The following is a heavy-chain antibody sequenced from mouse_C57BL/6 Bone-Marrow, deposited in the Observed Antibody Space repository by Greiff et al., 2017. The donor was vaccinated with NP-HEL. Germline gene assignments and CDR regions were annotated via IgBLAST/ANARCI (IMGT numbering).Heavy chain of an antibody. J-gene: IGHJ2*01. Sequence: VQLQQSGAELVRPGSSVKMSCKTSGYTFTSYGINWVKQRPGQGLEWIGYIYIGNGYTEYNGKFKGKATLTADKSSSTAYMQLSSLTSEDSAVYFCARARIYYYGSSDYWGQGTTLTVSS. CDR2: IYIGNGYT. CDR1: GYTFTSYG. V-gene: IGHV1-58*01. D-gene: IGHD1-1*01. CDR3: ARARIYYYGSSDY.